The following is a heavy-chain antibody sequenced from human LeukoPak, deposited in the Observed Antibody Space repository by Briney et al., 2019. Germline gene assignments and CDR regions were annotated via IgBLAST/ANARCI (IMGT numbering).Heavy chain of an antibody. D-gene: IGHD6-13*01. CDR3: AKARGQQLVRSLIQH. CDR1: GFTFSSYA. Sequence: PGGSLRLSCAASGFTFSSYAMSWVRQAPGKGLEWVSAISGSGGSTYYADSVKGRFTISRDNSKTTLYLQMNSLRAEDTAVYYCAKARGQQLVRSLIQHWGQGTLVTVSS. J-gene: IGHJ1*01. CDR2: ISGSGGST. V-gene: IGHV3-23*01.